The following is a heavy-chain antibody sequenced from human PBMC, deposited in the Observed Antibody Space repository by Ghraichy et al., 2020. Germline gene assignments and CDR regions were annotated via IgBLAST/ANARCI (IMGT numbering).Heavy chain of an antibody. CDR3: ARDRGGAARPYYFDY. D-gene: IGHD6-6*01. Sequence: GGSLRLSCAASGFTFSSYTMNWVRQAPGKGLEWVSSISSGSSFIYYEDSVKGRFTISRDNGKNSLYLQMNSLRAEDTAVYYCARDRGGAARPYYFDYWGQGTLVTVSS. V-gene: IGHV3-21*01. CDR2: ISSGSSFI. CDR1: GFTFSSYT. J-gene: IGHJ4*02.